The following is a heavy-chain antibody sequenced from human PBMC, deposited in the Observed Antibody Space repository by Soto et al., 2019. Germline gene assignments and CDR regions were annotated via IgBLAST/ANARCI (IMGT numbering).Heavy chain of an antibody. CDR1: GFTFSNYW. J-gene: IGHJ4*02. Sequence: EVQLVESGGGLVQPGGSLRLPCAGSGFTFSNYWMHWVRQAPGKGLEWVSRIDHDGPTGYADSVRGRFTISRDNAETTLYLQMNSLRPEDTAVYYCVRDSHGDYWGQGTLVTVSS. V-gene: IGHV3-74*01. CDR3: VRDSHGDY. CDR2: IDHDGPT.